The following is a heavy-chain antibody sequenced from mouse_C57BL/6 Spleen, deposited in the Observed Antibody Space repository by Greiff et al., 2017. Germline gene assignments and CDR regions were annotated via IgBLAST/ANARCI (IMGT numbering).Heavy chain of an antibody. D-gene: IGHD2-4*01. J-gene: IGHJ4*01. CDR3: ARVDYDGAMDY. V-gene: IGHV1-81*01. CDR1: GYTFPSSG. Sequence: QVQLQQSGAELARPGASVKLSCKASGYTFPSSGISWVKQRTGQGLEWIGEIYPRSGNTYYNEKFKGKATLTADKSSSTAYMELRSLTSEDSAVYFCARVDYDGAMDYWGQGTSVTVSS. CDR2: IYPRSGNT.